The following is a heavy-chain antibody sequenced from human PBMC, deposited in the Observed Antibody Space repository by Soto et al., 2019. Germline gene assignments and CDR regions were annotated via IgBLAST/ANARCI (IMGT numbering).Heavy chain of an antibody. D-gene: IGHD3-3*01. CDR3: AKLKGGLGRFYGMDA. CDR1: GFSFRNYG. CDR2: ISSGGGST. Sequence: DEQLVESGGGSLQPGGSLRLSCAASGFSFRNYGMTWVRQSPGKGLEWVSLISSGGGSTDYADSVKGRFTISRDNSQNTLFLQMTGLRGDDTALYYCAKLKGGLGRFYGMDAWGQGTMVIVSS. V-gene: IGHV3-23*04. J-gene: IGHJ6*02.